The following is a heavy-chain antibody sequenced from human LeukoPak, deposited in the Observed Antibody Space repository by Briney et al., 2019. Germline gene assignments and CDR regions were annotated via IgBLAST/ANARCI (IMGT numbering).Heavy chain of an antibody. CDR2: IYTSGST. V-gene: IGHV4-4*07. CDR1: GGSISSYY. J-gene: IGHJ4*02. D-gene: IGHD3-22*01. Sequence: SETLSLTCTVSGGSISSYYRSWIRQPAGKGLEWIGRIYTSGSTNYNPSLKSRVTMSVDTSKNQFSLKLSSVTAADTAVYYCARDGGYYYDSSGYRPFDYWGQGTLVTVSS. CDR3: ARDGGYYYDSSGYRPFDY.